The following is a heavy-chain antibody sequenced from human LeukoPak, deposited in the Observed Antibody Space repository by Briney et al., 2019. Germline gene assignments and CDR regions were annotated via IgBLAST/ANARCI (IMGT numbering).Heavy chain of an antibody. V-gene: IGHV3-15*01. CDR1: GFTFSNGW. CDR3: TTGGYYFDY. CDR2: IKSIVDGGTI. Sequence: PVGSPRLSCAGSGFTFSNGWMNWVRQAPGKGLEWVGRIKSIVDGGTIDYAAPVRGRFTISRDDSKNTVYLQMNGLKTEDTAVYYCTTGGYYFDYWGQGTLVTVSS. J-gene: IGHJ4*02.